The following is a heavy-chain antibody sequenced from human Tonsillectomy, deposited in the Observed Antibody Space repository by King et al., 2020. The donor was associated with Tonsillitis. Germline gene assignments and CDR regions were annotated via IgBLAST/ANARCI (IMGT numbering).Heavy chain of an antibody. Sequence: VQLVESGGGVVQPGGSLRLSCAASGFTFRIYGMHWVRQAPGTGLEWVAVISYDGSNKYFSDTGRGRFTISRDNSKNTLYLQMNSLRAEDTAVYYCAKDLGRGYYYYGMDVWGQGTTVTVSS. CDR2: ISYDGSNK. CDR1: GFTFRIYG. J-gene: IGHJ6*02. V-gene: IGHV3-30*18. CDR3: AKDLGRGYYYYGMDV. D-gene: IGHD3-10*01.